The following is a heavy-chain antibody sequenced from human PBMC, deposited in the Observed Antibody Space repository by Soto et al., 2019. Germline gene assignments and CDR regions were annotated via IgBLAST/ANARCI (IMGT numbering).Heavy chain of an antibody. Sequence: GGSLRLSCAASGFTFSTYSMNWVRQAPGKGLEWVSYISSSSSTIFYTDSVKGRFTVSRDNAKNSLYLQMNSLRDEDTAVYYCAREELGILWFGELSDYYYGMDVWGQGTTVTVSS. CDR3: AREELGILWFGELSDYYYGMDV. CDR1: GFTFSTYS. J-gene: IGHJ6*02. D-gene: IGHD3-10*01. V-gene: IGHV3-48*02. CDR2: ISSSSSTI.